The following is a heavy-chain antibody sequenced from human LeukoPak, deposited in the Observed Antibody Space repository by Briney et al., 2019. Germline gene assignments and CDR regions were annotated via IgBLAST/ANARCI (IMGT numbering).Heavy chain of an antibody. CDR2: INPHGGST. CDR3: ARSGVRGASSPDAFDV. Sequence: ASVKVPCKASGYIFTTYYMHWVRQAPGQGLEWVEIINPHGGSTSNAQKFQGRVTMTRDTSTSTVYMELSRLRFEDTAVYYCARSGVRGASSPDAFDVWGQGTLVTVSS. J-gene: IGHJ3*01. CDR1: GYIFTTYY. V-gene: IGHV1-46*01. D-gene: IGHD3-10*02.